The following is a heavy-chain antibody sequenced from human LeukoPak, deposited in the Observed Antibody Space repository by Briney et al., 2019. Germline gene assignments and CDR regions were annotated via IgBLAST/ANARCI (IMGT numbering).Heavy chain of an antibody. CDR3: SGGGDILTGYYPNFDY. CDR2: IYYSGST. Sequence: SETLSLTCTVSGGSISSYYWSWIRQPPGKGLEWIGYIYYSGSTNYNPSLKSRVTISVDTSKNQFSLKLSSVTAADTAVSYCSGGGDILTGYYPNFDYWGQGTLVTVSS. CDR1: GGSISSYY. V-gene: IGHV4-59*01. J-gene: IGHJ4*02. D-gene: IGHD3-9*01.